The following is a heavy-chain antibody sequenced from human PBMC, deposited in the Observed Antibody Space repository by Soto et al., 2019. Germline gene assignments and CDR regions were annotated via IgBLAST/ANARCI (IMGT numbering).Heavy chain of an antibody. CDR1: GFTFSSYV. Sequence: QVQLVESGGGVVQPGRSLSLSCAASGFTFSSYVMHWVGQAPAKGLEWVAVISYDGSNKYYADSVKGRFTISRDNSKNTRYLQMNSLRAEDTAVYYCARARLDTPALDYWGQGTLVTVSS. J-gene: IGHJ4*02. D-gene: IGHD2-2*01. V-gene: IGHV3-30-3*01. CDR2: ISYDGSNK. CDR3: ARARLDTPALDY.